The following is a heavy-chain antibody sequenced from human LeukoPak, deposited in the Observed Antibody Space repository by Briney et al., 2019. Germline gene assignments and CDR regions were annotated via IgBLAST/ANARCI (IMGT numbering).Heavy chain of an antibody. J-gene: IGHJ6*03. CDR3: AKAVWNYDYYYYYMDV. D-gene: IGHD1-7*01. CDR1: GFTFSSYA. CDR2: ISGSGGST. V-gene: IGHV3-23*01. Sequence: GGSLRLSCAASGFTFSSYAMSWVRQAPGKGLEWVSAISGSGGSTYYADSVKGRFTISRDNSKNTLYLQMNSLRAEDTAVYYCAKAVWNYDYYYYYMDVWGKGTRSPSP.